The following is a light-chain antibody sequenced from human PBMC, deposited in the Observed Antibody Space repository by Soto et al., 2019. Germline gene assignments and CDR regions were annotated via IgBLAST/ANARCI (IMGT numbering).Light chain of an antibody. CDR3: QQKDSYPRT. CDR2: KAS. V-gene: IGKV1-5*03. J-gene: IGKJ4*01. CDR1: QSISSC. Sequence: DFQMTQSPSTLSASVGDRVTITCRASQSISSCLAWYQQKPGKAPTLLIYKASTLQSGVPSRFSGSGSGTVFTLNIGSLQPDDFASYYCQQKDSYPRTFGGGNKVEIK.